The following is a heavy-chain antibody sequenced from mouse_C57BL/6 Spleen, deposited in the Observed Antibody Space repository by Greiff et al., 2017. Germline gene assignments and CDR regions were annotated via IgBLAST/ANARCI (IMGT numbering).Heavy chain of an antibody. J-gene: IGHJ2*01. Sequence: VKLMESGAELVRPGTSVKVSCKASGYAFTNYLIEWVKQRPGQGLEWIGVINPGSGGTNYNEKFKGKATLTADKSSSTAYMQLSSLTSEDSAVYFCATGNWGDYWGQGTTLTVSS. CDR2: INPGSGGT. CDR3: ATGNWGDY. D-gene: IGHD4-1*01. CDR1: GYAFTNYL. V-gene: IGHV1-54*01.